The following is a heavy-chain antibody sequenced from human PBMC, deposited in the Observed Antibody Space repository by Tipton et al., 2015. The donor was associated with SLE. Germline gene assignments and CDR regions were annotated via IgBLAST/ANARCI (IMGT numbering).Heavy chain of an antibody. CDR3: ARHDTNYGRNWFDP. CDR2: ITNNGNT. Sequence: TLSLTCTVSGVSISGSIYYWDWIRQPPGKGPEWIGRITNNGNTYYNPSLQSRVTMSVDTSKNHFSLKLSSVTAADTAVYYCARHDTNYGRNWFDPWGQGTLVTVSS. J-gene: IGHJ5*02. CDR1: GVSISGSIYY. V-gene: IGHV4-39*01. D-gene: IGHD2-8*01.